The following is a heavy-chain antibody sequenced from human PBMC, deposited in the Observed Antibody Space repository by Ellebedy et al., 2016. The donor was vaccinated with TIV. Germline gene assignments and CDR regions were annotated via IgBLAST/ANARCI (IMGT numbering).Heavy chain of an antibody. CDR3: AKDAWEKARISWEHDY. D-gene: IGHD1-26*01. CDR1: GFTFSTYG. V-gene: IGHV3-30*18. Sequence: PGGFLRLSCAASGFTFSTYGMHWVRQAPGKGLEWVAVVSYAGNNKYYADSVKGRFTVSRDNSKNTVYLQMSDLRAQDTAIYYCAKDAWEKARISWEHDYWGQGTRVTVSS. J-gene: IGHJ4*02. CDR2: VSYAGNNK.